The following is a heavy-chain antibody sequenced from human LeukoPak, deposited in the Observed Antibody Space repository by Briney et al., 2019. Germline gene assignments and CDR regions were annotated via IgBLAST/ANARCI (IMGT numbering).Heavy chain of an antibody. J-gene: IGHJ4*02. D-gene: IGHD3/OR15-3a*01. CDR2: TYYSGST. CDR1: SGSFTSGGYY. CDR3: ARLDLFRVLSFDY. Sequence: MASQTLSLTCTVSSGSFTSGGYYWSWIRQHTGKGLEWIGYTYYSGSTYYNPSLKSRVTISVDTSKNQFSLKLSSVTAADTAVYYCARLDLFRVLSFDYWGQGTLVTVSS. V-gene: IGHV4-31*03.